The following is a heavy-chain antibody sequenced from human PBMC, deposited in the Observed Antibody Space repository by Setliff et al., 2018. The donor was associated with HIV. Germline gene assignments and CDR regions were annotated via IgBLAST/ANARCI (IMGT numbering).Heavy chain of an antibody. V-gene: IGHV4-61*09. Sequence: LSLTCTVSGGSISSSSYYWGWIRQPPGKGLEWIGHIYTSGSTNYNPSLKSRVTMSVDTSKNQFSLKLSSVTAADTAVYYCATHGAQWGQGTLVTVSS. CDR2: IYTSGST. J-gene: IGHJ4*02. CDR3: ATHGAQ. CDR1: GGSISSSSYY. D-gene: IGHD1-26*01.